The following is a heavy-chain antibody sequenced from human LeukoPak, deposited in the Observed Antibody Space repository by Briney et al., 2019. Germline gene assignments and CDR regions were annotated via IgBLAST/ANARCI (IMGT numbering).Heavy chain of an antibody. CDR3: ARSFAGGGFGGPYYYYMDV. V-gene: IGHV4-61*05. J-gene: IGHJ6*03. CDR2: IYYSGST. Sequence: SETLSLTCTVSGDSISSSSYYWGWIRQPPGKGLEWIGYIYYSGSTNYNPSLKSRVTISVDTSKNQFSLKLSSLTAADTAVYYCARSFAGGGFGGPYYYYMDVWGKGTTVTISS. CDR1: GDSISSSSYY. D-gene: IGHD3-10*01.